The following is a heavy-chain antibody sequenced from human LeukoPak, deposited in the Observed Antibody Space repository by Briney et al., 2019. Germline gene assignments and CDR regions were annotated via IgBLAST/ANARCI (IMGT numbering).Heavy chain of an antibody. CDR1: GGSFSGYY. J-gene: IGHJ5*02. D-gene: IGHD4-17*01. CDR3: ARGVRRDVTVTTGNWFDP. Sequence: SETLSLTCAVYGGSFSGYYWSWIRQPPGKGLGWIGEINHSGSTNYNPSLKSRVTISVDTSKNQFSLKLSSVTAADTAVYYCARGVRRDVTVTTGNWFDPWGQGTLVTVSS. CDR2: INHSGST. V-gene: IGHV4-34*01.